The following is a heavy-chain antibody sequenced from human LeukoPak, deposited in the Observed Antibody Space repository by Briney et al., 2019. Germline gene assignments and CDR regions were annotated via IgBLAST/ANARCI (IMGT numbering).Heavy chain of an antibody. Sequence: GGSLRLSCAASGFTFSSYSMNWVRQAPGKGLEWVSYISSSSSTIYYADSVKGRFTISRDNAKNSLYLQMNSLRAEDTAVYYCARPSIIAARPYYYYYYMDVWGKGTTVTVSS. V-gene: IGHV3-48*01. CDR2: ISSSSSTI. CDR3: ARPSIIAARPYYYYYYMDV. CDR1: GFTFSSYS. D-gene: IGHD6-6*01. J-gene: IGHJ6*03.